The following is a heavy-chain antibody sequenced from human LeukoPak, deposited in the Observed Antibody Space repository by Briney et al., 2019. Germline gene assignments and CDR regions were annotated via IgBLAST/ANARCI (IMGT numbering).Heavy chain of an antibody. CDR2: VHFDGTTK. CDR1: GFTFSSYG. V-gene: IGHV3-30*02. Sequence: GGSLRLSCAASGFTFSSYGMHWVRQAPGKGLEWVAFVHFDGTTKYSGDSVKGRFTVSRDNSKKTLYLQMNSLRAEDTAVYYCARHLGPDIWGQGTKVTVSS. J-gene: IGHJ3*02. CDR3: ARHLGPDI.